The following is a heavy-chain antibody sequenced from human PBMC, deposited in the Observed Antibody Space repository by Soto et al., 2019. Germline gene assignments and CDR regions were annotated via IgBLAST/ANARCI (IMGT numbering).Heavy chain of an antibody. CDR2: IYHSGTT. V-gene: IGHV4-30-2*01. J-gene: IGHJ5*02. Sequence: QLQLQESGSGLVKSSETLSLACAVSGASISSGGDSWTWIRQPPGKGLEWIGYIYHSGTTYYNPSLRSRVPMSIDRSKNQFSLKLTSVTAADTAVYYCAVVARRHNWFDPWGQGTLVTVSS. CDR3: AVVARRHNWFDP. CDR1: GASISSGGDS. D-gene: IGHD2-21*01.